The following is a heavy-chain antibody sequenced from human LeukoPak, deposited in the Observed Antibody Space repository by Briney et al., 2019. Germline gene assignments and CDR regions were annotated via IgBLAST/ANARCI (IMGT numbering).Heavy chain of an antibody. V-gene: IGHV4-59*01. CDR1: GGSISSYY. J-gene: IGHJ6*02. D-gene: IGHD3-3*01. CDR2: IYYSGST. Sequence: SETLSLTCTVSGGSISSYYWSWIRQPPGKGLEWIGYIYYSGSTNYNPSLKSRVTISVDTSKNQFSLKLSSVTVADTAAYYCARGYYDFWSGYSGPDQYGMDVWGQGTTVTVSS. CDR3: ARGYYDFWSGYSGPDQYGMDV.